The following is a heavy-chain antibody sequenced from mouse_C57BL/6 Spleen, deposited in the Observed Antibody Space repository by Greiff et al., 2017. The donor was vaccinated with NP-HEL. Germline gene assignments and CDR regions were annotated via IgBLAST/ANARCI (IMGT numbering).Heavy chain of an antibody. J-gene: IGHJ2*01. CDR3: ARGGITTVVVLDFDY. CDR1: GFTFSSYG. V-gene: IGHV5-6*01. Sequence: EVKVVESGGDLVKPGGSLKLSCAASGFTFSSYGMSWVRQTPDKRLEWVATISSGGSYTYYPDSVKGRFTISRDNAKNTLYLQMSSLKSEDTAMYYCARGGITTVVVLDFDYWGQGTTLTVSS. CDR2: ISSGGSYT. D-gene: IGHD1-1*01.